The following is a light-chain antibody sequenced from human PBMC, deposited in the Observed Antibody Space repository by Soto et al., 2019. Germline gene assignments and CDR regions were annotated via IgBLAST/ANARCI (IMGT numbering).Light chain of an antibody. V-gene: IGKV3-20*01. J-gene: IGKJ5*01. CDR1: QSVSNSY. CDR3: QQYDNSPIT. Sequence: ESVLTQYPGTLSLPPGERATIYCKASQSVSNSYLAWYQQKPGQAPRLLIYGASSRATGIPDRFRGTGSETDFTLTISRLEPEDFAVYYCQQYDNSPITFGQGTRLEIK. CDR2: GAS.